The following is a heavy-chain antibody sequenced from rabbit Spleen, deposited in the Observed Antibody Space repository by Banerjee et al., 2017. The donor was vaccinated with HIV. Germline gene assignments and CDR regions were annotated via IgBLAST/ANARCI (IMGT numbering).Heavy chain of an antibody. CDR1: GIDFSSSA. Sequence: QQQLEESGGGLVQPEGSLTLTCKASGIDFSSSAMCWVRQAPGKGLEWIAYIYPGVGIRNYANSVKGRFTISSDNAQNTVFLQMTSLTASDTATYFCARDWRYDDYNLWGQGTLVTVS. V-gene: IGHV1S47*01. J-gene: IGHJ4*01. D-gene: IGHD2-1*01. CDR3: ARDWRYDDYNL. CDR2: IYPGVGIR.